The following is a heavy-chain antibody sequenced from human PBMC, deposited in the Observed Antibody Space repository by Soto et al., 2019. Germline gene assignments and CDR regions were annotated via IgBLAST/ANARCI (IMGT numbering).Heavy chain of an antibody. CDR2: INPNSGGT. D-gene: IGHD2-15*01. J-gene: IGHJ5*02. CDR3: ARGGCGSRYSSGNWFDP. CDR1: GYTFTGYY. V-gene: IGHV1-2*02. Sequence: ASVKVSCKASGYTFTGYYMHWVRQAPGQGLEWMGWINPNSGGTNYAQKFQGRVTMTRDTSISTAYMELSRLRSDDTAVYYCARGGCGSRYSSGNWFDPWGQGTLVTVSS.